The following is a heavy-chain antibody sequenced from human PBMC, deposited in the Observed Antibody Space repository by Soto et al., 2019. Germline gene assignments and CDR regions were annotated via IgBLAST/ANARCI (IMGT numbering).Heavy chain of an antibody. D-gene: IGHD4-17*01. CDR1: GFTFSSYG. CDR2: IWYDGSNK. V-gene: IGHV3-33*01. J-gene: IGHJ4*02. CDR3: ARDKPLPPTVSPFDY. Sequence: QVQLVESGGGVVQPGRSLRLSCAASGFTFSSYGMHWVRQAPGKGLEWVAVIWYDGSNKYYADSVKGRFTISRDNSKNTLDLQMNSLRAEDTAVYYCARDKPLPPTVSPFDYWGQGTLVTVSS.